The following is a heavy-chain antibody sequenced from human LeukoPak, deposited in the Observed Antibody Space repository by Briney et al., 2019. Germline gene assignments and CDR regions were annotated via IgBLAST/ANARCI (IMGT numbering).Heavy chain of an antibody. D-gene: IGHD2-2*01. CDR1: GFTFSSYW. CDR2: INSDGSST. CDR3: VRYIVVPTAIYAFDI. V-gene: IGHV3-74*01. J-gene: IGHJ3*02. Sequence: GGSLRLSCAASGFTFSSYWMHWVRQAPGKGLVWVSRINSDGSSTSYADSVTGRFTISRDNAKNTLYLQMNSLRAEDTAVYYCVRYIVVPTAIYAFDIWGQGTMVTVSS.